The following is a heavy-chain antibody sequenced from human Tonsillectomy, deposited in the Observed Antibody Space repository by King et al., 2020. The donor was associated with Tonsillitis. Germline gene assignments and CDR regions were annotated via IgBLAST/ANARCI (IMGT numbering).Heavy chain of an antibody. V-gene: IGHV1-46*01. D-gene: IGHD6-19*01. Sequence: VQLVESGAEVKKPGASVKVSCKASGYTFTSYYIHWVRQAPGQGLEWMGVINPTSGSTTYTQKFQGRVTMTRDTSTSTVYMELSSLTSEDTAVYYCATDPMQWLPSGPWGQGTLVTVSS. CDR1: GYTFTSYY. CDR3: ATDPMQWLPSGP. CDR2: INPTSGST. J-gene: IGHJ5*02.